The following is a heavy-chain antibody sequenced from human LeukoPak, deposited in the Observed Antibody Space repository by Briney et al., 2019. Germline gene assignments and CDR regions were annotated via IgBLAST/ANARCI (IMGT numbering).Heavy chain of an antibody. CDR3: ARTELTYGDYDEGYYFDY. Sequence: SGPALVKPTQTLTLTCTFSGFSLSTSGMCVSWIRQPPGKALEWLALIDWDDDKYYSSSLKTRLTISKDTSKNQVVLTMTNMDPVDTATYYCARTELTYGDYDEGYYFDYWGQGTLVTVSS. D-gene: IGHD4-17*01. CDR1: GFSLSTSGMC. CDR2: IDWDDDK. V-gene: IGHV2-70*01. J-gene: IGHJ4*02.